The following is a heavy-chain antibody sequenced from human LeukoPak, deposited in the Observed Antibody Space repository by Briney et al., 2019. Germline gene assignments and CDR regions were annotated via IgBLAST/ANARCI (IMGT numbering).Heavy chain of an antibody. J-gene: IGHJ6*03. V-gene: IGHV1-8*03. CDR2: MNPKSGNT. CDR3: ARRAVDNSYYYYMDV. D-gene: IGHD6-19*01. CDR1: GYTFTSYD. Sequence: ASPKVSCKASGYTFTSYDINCVRQVTGQGLEWMGWMNPKSGNTGYAQEFQGRVTITRNTSISTAYMEVSSLRYEDTAVYYCARRAVDNSYYYYMDVWGKGTTVTVSS.